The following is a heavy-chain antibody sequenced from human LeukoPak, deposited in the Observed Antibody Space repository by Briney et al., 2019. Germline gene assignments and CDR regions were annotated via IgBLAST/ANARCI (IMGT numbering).Heavy chain of an antibody. Sequence: ASVKVSCKASGYTFTSYDINWVRQATGQGLEWMGWMNPNSGNTGYAQKFQGRVTMTRNTSISTAYMELSSLRSEDTAVYYCATVDGDYAGKYFDYWGQGTLVTVSS. CDR1: GYTFTSYD. V-gene: IGHV1-8*01. CDR3: ATVDGDYAGKYFDY. J-gene: IGHJ4*02. D-gene: IGHD4-17*01. CDR2: MNPNSGNT.